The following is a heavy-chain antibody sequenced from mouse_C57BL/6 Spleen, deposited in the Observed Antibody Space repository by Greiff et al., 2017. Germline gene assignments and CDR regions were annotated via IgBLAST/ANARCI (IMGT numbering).Heavy chain of an antibody. CDR2: IYPGDGDT. D-gene: IGHD1-1*01. V-gene: IGHV1-82*01. J-gene: IGHJ4*01. Sequence: VQLQQSGPELVKPGASVKISCKASGYAFSSSWMNWVKQRPGKGLEWIGRIYPGDGDTNYNGKFKGKATLTADKSSSTAYMQLSSLTSEDSAVYFCARKAVVVDAMDYWGQGTSVTVSS. CDR1: GYAFSSSW. CDR3: ARKAVVVDAMDY.